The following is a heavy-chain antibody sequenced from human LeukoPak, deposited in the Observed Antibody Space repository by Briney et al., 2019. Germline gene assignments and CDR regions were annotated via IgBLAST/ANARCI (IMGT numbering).Heavy chain of an antibody. CDR2: MNPNSGNT. D-gene: IGHD3-10*01. CDR3: ARGRSGAMVRGVTS. V-gene: IGHV1-8*01. Sequence: ASVKVSCKASGYTFTSYDINWVRQATGQGLEWMGWMNPNSGNTGYAQKFQGRVTMTRNTSISTAYMELSSLRSEDTAVYYCARGRSGAMVRGVTSWGQGTLVTVSS. CDR1: GYTFTSYD. J-gene: IGHJ4*02.